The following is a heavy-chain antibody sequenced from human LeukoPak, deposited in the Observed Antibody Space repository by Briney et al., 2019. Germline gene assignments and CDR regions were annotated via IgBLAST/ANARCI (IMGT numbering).Heavy chain of an antibody. D-gene: IGHD3-3*02. CDR2: IYYSGST. J-gene: IGHJ4*02. Sequence: SETLSLTCTVSGGSISSSYYWGWIRQPPGKGLEWIGSIYYSGSTYYNPSLKSRVTISVDTSKNQFSLKLSSVTAADTAVYYCARHSRIFGVIDYWGQGTLVTVSS. V-gene: IGHV4-39*01. CDR3: ARHSRIFGVIDY. CDR1: GGSISSSYY.